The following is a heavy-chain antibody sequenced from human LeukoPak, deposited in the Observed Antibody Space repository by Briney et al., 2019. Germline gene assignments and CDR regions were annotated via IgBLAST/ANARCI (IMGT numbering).Heavy chain of an antibody. CDR1: GFTFSNYW. CDR2: SQTDGSGT. CDR3: TRSSFPYYFDY. D-gene: IGHD3-16*01. V-gene: IGHV3-74*01. Sequence: PGGSLRLSCAASGFTFSNYWMHWVRQAPGQGLVWVSCSQTDGSGTTYADSVKGRFTISRDNAKNTLYLQMNSVRAQDTAVYYCTRSSFPYYFDYWGQGTLVTVSS. J-gene: IGHJ4*02.